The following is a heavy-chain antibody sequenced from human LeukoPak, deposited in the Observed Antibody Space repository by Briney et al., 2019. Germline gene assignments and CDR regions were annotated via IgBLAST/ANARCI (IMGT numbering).Heavy chain of an antibody. Sequence: GASVKVSCKASGYTFTSYAIHWVRQAPGQRLEWMGWINAGNGNTKYSQKLQGRVTITRDTSASTAYMELSSLRSEDTAMFYCARGGSGNLPYYFDHWGQGTLVTVSS. D-gene: IGHD1-1*01. CDR3: ARGGSGNLPYYFDH. J-gene: IGHJ4*02. CDR1: GYTFTSYA. CDR2: INAGNGNT. V-gene: IGHV1-3*01.